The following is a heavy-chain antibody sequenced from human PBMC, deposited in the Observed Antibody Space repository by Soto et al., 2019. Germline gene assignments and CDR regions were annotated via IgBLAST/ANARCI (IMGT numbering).Heavy chain of an antibody. J-gene: IGHJ4*02. CDR2: INPDGFNT. D-gene: IGHD5-12*01. CDR1: EFTFSNYW. V-gene: IGHV3-74*01. Sequence: EVQLVESGGDLVQPGGSLKLACAASEFTFSNYWMHWVRQAPGKGLVWVSRINPDGFNTIYADSVKGRFTISRDNAKNTLYLQMNSLRAEATAVYYCVRDLTDGYVDFDSWGQGTPVTVSS. CDR3: VRDLTDGYVDFDS.